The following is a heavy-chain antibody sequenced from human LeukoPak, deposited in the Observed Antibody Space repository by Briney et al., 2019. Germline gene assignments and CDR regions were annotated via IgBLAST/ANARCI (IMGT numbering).Heavy chain of an antibody. CDR2: INSDGSWT. Sequence: GGSLRLSCAASGNYWMHWVRQVPGKGLVWVSHINSDGSWTSYADSVRGRFTISKDNAKNTVYLQMNSLRAEDTAVYYCVSFYETYWGRGTLVTVSS. J-gene: IGHJ4*02. CDR1: GNYW. D-gene: IGHD2/OR15-2a*01. V-gene: IGHV3-74*01. CDR3: VSFYETY.